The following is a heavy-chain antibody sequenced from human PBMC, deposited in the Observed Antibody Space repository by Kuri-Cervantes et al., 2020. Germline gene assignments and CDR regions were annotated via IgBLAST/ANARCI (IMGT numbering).Heavy chain of an antibody. D-gene: IGHD4-17*01. Sequence: GGSLRLSCAASGFTFDDYTMHWVRQAPGKGLEWVSGISWNGGSIGYADSVKGRFTISRDNAKNSLYLQMNSLRAEDTALYYCAKGLDYGDYLYFDLWGRGTLVTVSS. CDR3: AKGLDYGDYLYFDL. CDR2: ISWNGGSI. V-gene: IGHV3-9*01. J-gene: IGHJ2*01. CDR1: GFTFDDYT.